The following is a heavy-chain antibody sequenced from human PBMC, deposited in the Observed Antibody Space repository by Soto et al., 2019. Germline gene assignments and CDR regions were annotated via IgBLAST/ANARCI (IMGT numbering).Heavy chain of an antibody. CDR3: ARAGDGGYYYDSSGYLFDY. CDR1: GGSISSYY. V-gene: IGHV4-59*01. D-gene: IGHD3-22*01. J-gene: IGHJ4*02. Sequence: NPSETLSLTCTVSGGSISSYYWSWIRQPPGKGLEWIGYIYYSGSTNYNPSLKSRVTISVDTSKNQFSLKLSSVTAADTAVYYCARAGDGGYYYDSSGYLFDYWGQGTLVTVSS. CDR2: IYYSGST.